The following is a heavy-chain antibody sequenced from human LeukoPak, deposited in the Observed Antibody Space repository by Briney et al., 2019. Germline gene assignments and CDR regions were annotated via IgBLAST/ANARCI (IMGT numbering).Heavy chain of an antibody. J-gene: IGHJ4*02. CDR2: ISSSSSYI. D-gene: IGHD6-19*01. Sequence: GGSLRLSCAASGFTFSSYSMNWVRQAPGKGLEWVSSISSSSSYIYYADSVKGRFTISRDNAKNSLYLQMNSLRAEDTAMYYCARVISVAGYDYWGQGTLVTVSS. V-gene: IGHV3-21*01. CDR1: GFTFSSYS. CDR3: ARVISVAGYDY.